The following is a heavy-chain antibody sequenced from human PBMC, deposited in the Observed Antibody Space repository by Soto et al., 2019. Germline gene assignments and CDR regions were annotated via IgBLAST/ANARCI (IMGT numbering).Heavy chain of an antibody. CDR1: GFTFSSYA. V-gene: IGHV3-23*01. D-gene: IGHD1-26*01. J-gene: IGHJ4*02. CDR3: AKSTQIYSGSYYASFDY. Sequence: GGSLRLSCAASGFTFSSYAMSWVRQAPGKGLERVSAISGSGGSTYYADSVKGRFTISRDNSKNTLYLQMNSLRAEDTAVYYCAKSTQIYSGSYYASFDYWGQGTLVTVSS. CDR2: ISGSGGST.